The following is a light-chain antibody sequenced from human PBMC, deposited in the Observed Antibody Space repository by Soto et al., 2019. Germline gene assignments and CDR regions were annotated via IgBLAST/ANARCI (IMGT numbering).Light chain of an antibody. CDR2: AAS. V-gene: IGKV1-39*01. Sequence: DIQMTQSPSSLSASVGDRVTITCRASQSISSYLNWYQQKPGKAPKLLIYAASSLQSGVPSRFSGRGSGTDVTLTIISLQPEDFATYDGQQSYSTQWTFGQGTEMDIK. CDR1: QSISSY. CDR3: QQSYSTQWT. J-gene: IGKJ1*01.